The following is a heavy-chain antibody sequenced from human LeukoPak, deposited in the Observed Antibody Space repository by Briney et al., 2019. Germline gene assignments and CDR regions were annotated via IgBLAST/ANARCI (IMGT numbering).Heavy chain of an antibody. CDR3: AKAASGSSYNYFDY. CDR1: GITISSYG. D-gene: IGHD3-10*01. Sequence: PGGSLRLSCAASGITISSYGMHWVRQAPGKGLDWVAVISYDGNYKYYADSVKGRFTISKDICKNTLYLEMNSLRAEDTAVYYCAKAASGSSYNYFDYWGHGTLVTVSS. J-gene: IGHJ4*01. V-gene: IGHV3-30*18. CDR2: ISYDGNYK.